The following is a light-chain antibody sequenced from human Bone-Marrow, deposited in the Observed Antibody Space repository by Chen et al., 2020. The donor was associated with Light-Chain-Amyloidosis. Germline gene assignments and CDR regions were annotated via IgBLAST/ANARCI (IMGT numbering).Light chain of an antibody. CDR3: VLYMGSGIWV. Sequence: QTVVTQEPSFSVSPGGTVTLTCGLSSGSVSTSYYPSWDQQTPGQAPRTLIYSTNPRSSGVPDRFSGSILGSKAALTITGAQADDESDYYCVLYMGSGIWVFGGGTKLTVL. CDR2: STN. CDR1: SGSVSTSYY. V-gene: IGLV8-61*01. J-gene: IGLJ3*02.